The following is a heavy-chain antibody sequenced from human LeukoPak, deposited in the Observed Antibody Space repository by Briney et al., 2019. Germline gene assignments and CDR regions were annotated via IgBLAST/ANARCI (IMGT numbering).Heavy chain of an antibody. D-gene: IGHD2-2*01. V-gene: IGHV7-4-1*02. CDR2: INTNTGNP. CDR3: ARLGYCGSTSCPTFDY. J-gene: IGHJ4*02. Sequence: GASVKVSCKASGYTFTSYYMHWVRQAPGQGLEWMGWINTNTGNPTYGQGFTGRCVFSLDTSVSTAYLQISSLKAEDTAVYYCARLGYCGSTSCPTFDYWGQGTLVTVSS. CDR1: GYTFTSYY.